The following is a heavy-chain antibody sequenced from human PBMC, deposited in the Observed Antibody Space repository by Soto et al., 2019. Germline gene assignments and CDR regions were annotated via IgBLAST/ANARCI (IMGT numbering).Heavy chain of an antibody. J-gene: IGHJ3*01. CDR1: GASIGDSY. V-gene: IGHV4-59*01. D-gene: IGHD3-22*01. CDR3: TRGYDGSGYIAFDV. CDR2: IYDSGNT. Sequence: SETLSLTCTVSGASIGDSYWSWIRQPPGKGLEYIRYIYDSGNTNSKPSLESRVTMSVDTSKNQVSLKLTSVTAADTAVYYCTRGYDGSGYIAFDVWGQGIKVTVSS.